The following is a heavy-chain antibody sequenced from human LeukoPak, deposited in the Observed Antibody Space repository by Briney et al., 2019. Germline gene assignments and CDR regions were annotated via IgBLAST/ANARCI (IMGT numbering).Heavy chain of an antibody. CDR2: FYPEDGET. V-gene: IGHV1-24*01. CDR1: GYTLTELS. Sequence: GASVTVSCKVSGYTLTELSMHSVRQAPGKGLEWMGGFYPEDGETIYAQKFQGRVTMTEDTSTDTAYMELSSLRSEDTAVYYCATKRAEYFQHWGQGTLVTVSS. CDR3: ATKRAEYFQH. J-gene: IGHJ1*01.